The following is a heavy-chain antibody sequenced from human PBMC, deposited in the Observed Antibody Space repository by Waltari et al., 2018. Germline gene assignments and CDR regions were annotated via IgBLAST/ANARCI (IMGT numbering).Heavy chain of an antibody. V-gene: IGHV4-39*07. J-gene: IGHJ5*02. CDR3: ARDHRRYWFDP. D-gene: IGHD3-16*02. CDR1: GGSISSSSYY. CDR2: INYSGST. Sequence: QLQLQESGPGLVKPSETLSLTCTVSGGSISSSSYYWGWIRQPPGNGLEWIGSINYSGSTYYNPSTKSGVTISVDSSKNQCSLKLSSVTAADSAGYYCARDHRRYWFDPWGQGTLVTVSS.